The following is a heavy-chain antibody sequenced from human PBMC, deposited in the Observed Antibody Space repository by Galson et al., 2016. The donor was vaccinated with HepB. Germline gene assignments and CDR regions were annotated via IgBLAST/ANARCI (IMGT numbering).Heavy chain of an antibody. J-gene: IGHJ4*02. D-gene: IGHD3-16*01. CDR3: ARDRGGGAPKLVIVDY. V-gene: IGHV3-21*01. Sequence: SLRLSCAASGFTFSSYSMHWVRQAPGKGLEWVSSISYSSSYMPYADAVKGRFTISRDNAKNSLYLQMNSLGAEDTAVYFCARDRGGGAPKLVIVDYRGQGTLVTVSS. CDR2: ISYSSSYM. CDR1: GFTFSSYS.